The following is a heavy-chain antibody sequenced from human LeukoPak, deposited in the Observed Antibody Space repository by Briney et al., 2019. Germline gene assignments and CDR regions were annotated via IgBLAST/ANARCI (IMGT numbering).Heavy chain of an antibody. D-gene: IGHD1-26*01. CDR1: GFTFSSYG. Sequence: TGGSLRLSCAASGFTFSSYGMHWVRQAPGKGLEWVAVISYDGSNKYYADSVKGRFTISRDNSKNTLYLRMNSLRAEDTAVCYCANLAWSGADFDFWGQGTLVTVSS. J-gene: IGHJ4*02. CDR3: ANLAWSGADFDF. V-gene: IGHV3-30*18. CDR2: ISYDGSNK.